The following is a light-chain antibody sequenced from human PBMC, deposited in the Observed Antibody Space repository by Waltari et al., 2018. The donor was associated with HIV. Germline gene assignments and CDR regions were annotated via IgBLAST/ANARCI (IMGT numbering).Light chain of an antibody. Sequence: DIVMTQSPESLAVSLGERATIKCKSSQKVLYSSSNKTYLAWYKHKLGEPPKMLIYWECTREAGVPDRFSGSGSGTEFTLTSSSLQAEDVAVYYCQPYYSTPVFTFGPGTKVSVK. CDR3: QPYYSTPVFT. V-gene: IGKV4-1*01. J-gene: IGKJ3*01. CDR1: QKVLYSSSNKTY. CDR2: WEC.